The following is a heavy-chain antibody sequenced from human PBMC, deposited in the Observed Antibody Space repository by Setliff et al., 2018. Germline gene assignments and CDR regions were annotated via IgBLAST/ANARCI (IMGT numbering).Heavy chain of an antibody. V-gene: IGHV1-69*05. CDR1: GGTFSTYA. CDR3: ARGDFYYYFYMDV. Sequence: GPPVKVSCKASGGTFSTYAISWVRQAPGQGLEWMGGIISMFGTTNYAQKFQGRVTITTDKSTSTAYMELSSLRSEDTAIYYCARGDFYYYFYMDVWGKGTTVTVSS. J-gene: IGHJ6*03. CDR2: IISMFGTT.